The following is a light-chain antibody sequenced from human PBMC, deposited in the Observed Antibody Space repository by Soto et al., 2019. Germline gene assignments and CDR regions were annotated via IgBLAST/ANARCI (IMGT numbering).Light chain of an antibody. Sequence: HSVRAQPPSVSRAAGQRGTISCTGSSSNLGAGYDVHWYQLLPGTAPKLLIYGNRNRPSGVPDRFSGSKSGTSASLAITGLQAEDEADYYCQSYDNSLGVCYVFGTGTKSP. CDR1: SSNLGAGYD. CDR3: QSYDNSLGVCYV. J-gene: IGLJ1*01. V-gene: IGLV1-40*01. CDR2: GNR.